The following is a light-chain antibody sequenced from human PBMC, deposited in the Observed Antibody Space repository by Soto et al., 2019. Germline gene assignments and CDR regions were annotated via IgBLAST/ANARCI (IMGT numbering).Light chain of an antibody. J-gene: IGLJ1*01. CDR2: DVS. CDR1: SSDVGGYNY. V-gene: IGLV2-14*01. CDR3: SSYTSSSTLFYV. Sequence: QSALTQPASVSGSPGQSITISCTGTSSDVGGYNYVSWYQQHPGKAHKLMIYDVSNRPSGVSNLFSGSKSGNTASLTISGLQAEDEADYYCSSYTSSSTLFYVFGTGTKVTVL.